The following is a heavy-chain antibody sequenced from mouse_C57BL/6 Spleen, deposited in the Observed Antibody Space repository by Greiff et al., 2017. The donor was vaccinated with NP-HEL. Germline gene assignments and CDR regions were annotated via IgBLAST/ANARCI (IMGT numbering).Heavy chain of an antibody. CDR3: ARHDYDYAMDY. CDR2: IWRDGST. CDR1: GFSLTSYG. J-gene: IGHJ4*01. D-gene: IGHD2-4*01. V-gene: IGHV2-6-1*01. Sequence: VQLQESGPGLVAPSQSLSITCTVSGFSLTSYGVHWVRQPPGNGLEWLVVIWRDGSTTYNSALKSRLSIIKEHSKSQVFLKRNSLQTDDTAMYYCARHDYDYAMDYWGQGTSVTVSS.